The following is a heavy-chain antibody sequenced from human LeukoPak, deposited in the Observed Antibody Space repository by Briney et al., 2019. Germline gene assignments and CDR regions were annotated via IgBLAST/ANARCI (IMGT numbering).Heavy chain of an antibody. J-gene: IGHJ5*02. Sequence: GGSLRLSCAASGFNISDYSMNCVRQAPGQGLECVSHISISRSYIYYGDSVKGQFTISRDNAKNSLYLQISSLRAEDTAVYYCVRDAVRGEWELNWFDPWGQGTLVTVSS. V-gene: IGHV3-21*01. CDR1: GFNISDYS. CDR3: VRDAVRGEWELNWFDP. D-gene: IGHD1-26*01. CDR2: ISISRSYI.